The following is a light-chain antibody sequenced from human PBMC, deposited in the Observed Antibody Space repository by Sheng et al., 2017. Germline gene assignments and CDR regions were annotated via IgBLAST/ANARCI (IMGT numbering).Light chain of an antibody. CDR1: QGISSY. J-gene: IGKJ1*01. CDR3: QKYGISPRT. Sequence: LTQSPSSLSASVGDRVTITCRASQGISSYLAWYLQKPGQAPRLLIYGASSRATGIPDRFSGSGSGTDFTLTVSRLEPEDFAVYYCQKYGISPRTFGQGTKVEIK. CDR2: GAS. V-gene: IGKV3-20*01.